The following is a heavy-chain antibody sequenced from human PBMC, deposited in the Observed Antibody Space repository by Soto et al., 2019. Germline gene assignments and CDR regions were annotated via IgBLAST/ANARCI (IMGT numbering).Heavy chain of an antibody. D-gene: IGHD3-9*01. Sequence: GGSLRLSCAASGFTFSSYAMHWVRQAPGKGLEWVAVISYDGSNKYYADSVKGRFTISRDNSKNTLYLQMNSLRAEDTAVYYCARDAAPLYYDILTGYDYWGQGTLATVSS. J-gene: IGHJ4*02. CDR1: GFTFSSYA. CDR2: ISYDGSNK. V-gene: IGHV3-30-3*01. CDR3: ARDAAPLYYDILTGYDY.